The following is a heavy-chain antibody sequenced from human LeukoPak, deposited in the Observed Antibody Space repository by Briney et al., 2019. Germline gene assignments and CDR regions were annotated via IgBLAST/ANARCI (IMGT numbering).Heavy chain of an antibody. D-gene: IGHD3-10*01. CDR1: GFTFSSYA. CDR2: ISGSPGST. V-gene: IGHV3-23*01. CDR3: ARSIFTYGSGSPPFDY. J-gene: IGHJ4*02. Sequence: GGSLRLSCAASGFTFSSYAMSWVRQAPGKGLEWVSAISGSPGSTYYADSVKGRFTISRDNAKNSLYLQMNSLRAEDTAVYYCARSIFTYGSGSPPFDYWGQGTLVTVSS.